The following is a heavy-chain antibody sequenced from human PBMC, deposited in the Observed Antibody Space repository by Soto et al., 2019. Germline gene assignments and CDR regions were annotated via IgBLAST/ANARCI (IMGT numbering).Heavy chain of an antibody. CDR1: GFTFSNYD. D-gene: IGHD3-16*01. CDR3: ASGGLYI. Sequence: EVQLVESGGGLVQPGGSLRLSCAASGFTFSNYDMHWVRQTSGKGLEWVAGIGTAGDTYYPGSVKGRFSISRENAKNSCYLQMTSLRAEDTAVYYCASGGLYICGQGTLVTVSS. CDR2: IGTAGDT. V-gene: IGHV3-13*01. J-gene: IGHJ4*02.